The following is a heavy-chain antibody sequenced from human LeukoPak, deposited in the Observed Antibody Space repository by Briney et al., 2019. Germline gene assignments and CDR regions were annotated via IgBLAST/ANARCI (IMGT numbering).Heavy chain of an antibody. CDR1: GFTVSSNH. D-gene: IGHD1-26*01. CDR3: ATYSGAHHKTVDD. J-gene: IGHJ4*02. CDR2: IYSGGST. V-gene: IGHV3-53*01. Sequence: GGSLRLSCAASGFTVSSNHMSWVRQAPGKGLEWVSVIYSGGSTYYADSVKGRFTISRDNSKNSLYLQLNSLRPEDTALYYCATYSGAHHKTVDDWGQGTLVTVSS.